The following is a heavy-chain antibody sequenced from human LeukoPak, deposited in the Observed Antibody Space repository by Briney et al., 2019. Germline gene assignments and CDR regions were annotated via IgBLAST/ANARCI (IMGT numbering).Heavy chain of an antibody. CDR1: GGSISSGGYY. V-gene: IGHV4-31*03. CDR3: ARDSTVTGIDP. D-gene: IGHD4-17*01. CDR2: IYYSGTT. Sequence: SETLSLTCTVSGGSISSGGYYWSWIRQHLGKGLEWLGYIYYSGTTYYNPSLKSRVTISIDTSKNQFSLKLSSVTAADTAVYYCARDSTVTGIDPWGQGTLVTVSS. J-gene: IGHJ5*02.